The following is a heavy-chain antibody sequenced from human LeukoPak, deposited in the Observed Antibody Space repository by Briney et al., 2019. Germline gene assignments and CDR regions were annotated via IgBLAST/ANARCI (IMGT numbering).Heavy chain of an antibody. J-gene: IGHJ5*02. CDR1: GGSISSSNW. CDR2: IYHSGST. D-gene: IGHD4-17*01. CDR3: ARDEGVVADYGDYVPVWFDP. V-gene: IGHV4-4*02. Sequence: PSGTLSLTCAVSGGSISSSNWWSWVRQPPGKGLEWVGEIYHSGSTNYNPSLKSRVTISVDKSKNQFSRKLSSVTAADTAVYYCARDEGVVADYGDYVPVWFDPWGQGTLVTVSS.